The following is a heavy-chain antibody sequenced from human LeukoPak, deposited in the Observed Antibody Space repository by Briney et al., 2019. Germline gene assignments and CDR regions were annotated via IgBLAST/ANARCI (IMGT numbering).Heavy chain of an antibody. V-gene: IGHV3-48*01. CDR2: ISSSSSTI. Sequence: SGGSLRLSCAVSGLTFSSHSMNWVRQAPGKGLEWLSHISSSSSTIYYTDSVKGRFTISRDNAKNSLYLQMNSLRAEDTAVYYCASWAGTATGFSGPFDYWGQGTLVTVSS. CDR3: ASWAGTATGFSGPFDY. CDR1: GLTFSSHS. J-gene: IGHJ4*02. D-gene: IGHD6-13*01.